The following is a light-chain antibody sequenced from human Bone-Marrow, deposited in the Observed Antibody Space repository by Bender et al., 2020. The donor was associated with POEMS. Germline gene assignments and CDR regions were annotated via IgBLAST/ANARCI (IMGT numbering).Light chain of an antibody. Sequence: QSALTQPASVSGSSGQSITISCTGTSSDIGGYNYVSLYQHHPGKAPKLMIYEVSNRPSGVSYRFSGSKSGNTASLTISGLRAGDEADYYCSSYTSSTTLVFGGGPKLTVL. J-gene: IGLJ3*02. CDR3: SSYTSSTTLV. V-gene: IGLV2-14*01. CDR2: EVS. CDR1: SSDIGGYNY.